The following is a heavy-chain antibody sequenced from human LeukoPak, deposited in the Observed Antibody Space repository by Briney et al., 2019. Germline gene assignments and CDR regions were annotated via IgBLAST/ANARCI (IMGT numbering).Heavy chain of an antibody. CDR3: AKCSASYSNDAFDV. V-gene: IGHV3-23*01. CDR1: GFTFNNCA. CDR2: ISGGGSNT. D-gene: IGHD3-10*02. J-gene: IGHJ3*01. Sequence: QPGGSLRLSCAASGFTFNNCAMNWVRHSPGRGLECVSYISGGGSNTLYSDSVKGRFIISRDNSKNILYLQMNSLRAEDTAIYYCAKCSASYSNDAFDVWGRGTMVTVSS.